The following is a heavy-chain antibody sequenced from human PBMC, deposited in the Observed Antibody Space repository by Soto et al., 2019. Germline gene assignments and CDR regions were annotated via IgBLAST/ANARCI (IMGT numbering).Heavy chain of an antibody. D-gene: IGHD5-18*01. CDR2: ISYDGSNK. CDR1: VFTFSSYG. V-gene: IGHV3-30*18. J-gene: IGHJ4*02. CDR3: AKSAPVDVDTAMDFDY. Sequence: GGSLRLSCAASVFTFSSYGMHWVRQAPGKGLEWVAVISYDGSNKYYADSVKGRFTISRDNSKNTLYLQMNSLRAEDTAVYYCAKSAPVDVDTAMDFDYWGQGTLVTVSS.